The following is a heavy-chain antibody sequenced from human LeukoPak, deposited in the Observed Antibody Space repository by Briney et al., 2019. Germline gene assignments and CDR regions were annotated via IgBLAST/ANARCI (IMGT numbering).Heavy chain of an antibody. CDR1: GFTFSSYS. V-gene: IGHV3-48*01. D-gene: IGHD3-10*01. CDR3: ARNYYYGSGSYYFDY. Sequence: GGSLRLSCAASGFTFSSYSMNWVRQAPGKGLEWVSYISSSSSTIYYADSVKGRFTISRDNAKNSLYLQMSSLRAEDTAVYYCARNYYYGSGSYYFDYWGQGTLVTVSS. CDR2: ISSSSSTI. J-gene: IGHJ4*02.